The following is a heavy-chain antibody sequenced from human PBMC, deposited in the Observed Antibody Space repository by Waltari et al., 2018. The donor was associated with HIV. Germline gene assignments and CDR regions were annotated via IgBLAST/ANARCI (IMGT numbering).Heavy chain of an antibody. CDR3: VKDPTTNTRGYFDL. CDR1: GFPFSNYA. D-gene: IGHD4-4*01. V-gene: IGHV3-23*01. Sequence: EEQLLASGGGLGQPGGSPRLSCVASGFPFSNYAMTWLRQIPGKGLEWVAGLTSAGSITYHADSVQGRFIISRDNSKHTLFLQMTNLRVEDTAVYYCVKDPTTNTRGYFDLWGRGTLVTVSS. CDR2: LTSAGSIT. J-gene: IGHJ2*01.